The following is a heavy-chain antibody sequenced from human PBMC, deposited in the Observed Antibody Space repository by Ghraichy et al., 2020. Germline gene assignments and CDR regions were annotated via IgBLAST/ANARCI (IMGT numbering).Heavy chain of an antibody. D-gene: IGHD6-19*01. V-gene: IGHV3-11*01. CDR2: ISSSGSTI. CDR1: GFTFSDYY. CDR3: ARGLYSSGPYYYYYYMDV. Sequence: GESLNISCAASGFTFSDYYMSWIRQAPGKGLEWVSYISSSGSTIYYADSVKGRFTISRDNAKNSLYLQMNSLRAEDTAVYYCARGLYSSGPYYYYYYMDVWGKGTTVTVSS. J-gene: IGHJ6*03.